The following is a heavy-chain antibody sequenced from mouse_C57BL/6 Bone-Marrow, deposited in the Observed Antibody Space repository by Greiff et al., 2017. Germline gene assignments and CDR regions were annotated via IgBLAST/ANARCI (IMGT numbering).Heavy chain of an antibody. V-gene: IGHV14-4*01. CDR3: TTWGEGYYGVAY. CDR1: GFNIKDDY. CDR2: IDPENGDT. J-gene: IGHJ3*01. D-gene: IGHD1-1*01. Sequence: VQLQQSGAELVRPGASVKLSCTASGFNIKDDYMHWVKQRPEQGLEWIGWIDPENGDTEYASKFQGKATITADTSSNTAYLQLSSLTSEDTAVYYCTTWGEGYYGVAYWGQGTLVTVSA.